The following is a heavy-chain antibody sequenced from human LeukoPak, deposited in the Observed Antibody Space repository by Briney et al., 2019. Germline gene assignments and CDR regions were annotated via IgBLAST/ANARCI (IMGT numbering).Heavy chain of an antibody. D-gene: IGHD3-10*01. J-gene: IGHJ4*02. CDR1: GFALSNYA. V-gene: IGHV3-23*01. CDR2: LSGGGVSR. Sequence: GGSLRLSCAASGFALSNYAMSWVRQAPGKGLEWVSSLSGGGVSRYYADSVMGRFTISRDNSKNTLYLQMNSLRAEDTAVYYCAKAVRSMVTGGGYFDSWGQGTLVTVSS. CDR3: AKAVRSMVTGGGYFDS.